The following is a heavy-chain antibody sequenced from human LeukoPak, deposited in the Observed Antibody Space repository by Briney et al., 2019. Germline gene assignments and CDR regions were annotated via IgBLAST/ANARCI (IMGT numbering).Heavy chain of an antibody. CDR3: AKEYCSGGSCILDY. CDR1: GFTFSSYG. D-gene: IGHD2-15*01. V-gene: IGHV3-23*01. J-gene: IGHJ4*02. Sequence: QAGGSLRLSCAASGFTFSSYGMSWVRQAPGKGLEWVSAISGSGGSTYYADSVKGRFTISRDNSKNTLYPQMNSLRAEDTAVYYCAKEYCSGGSCILDYWGQGTLVTVSS. CDR2: ISGSGGST.